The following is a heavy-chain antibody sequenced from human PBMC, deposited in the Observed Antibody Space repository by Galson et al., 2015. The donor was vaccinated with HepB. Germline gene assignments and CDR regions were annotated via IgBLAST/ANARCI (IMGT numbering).Heavy chain of an antibody. CDR3: AKDPIPLDDAFDI. J-gene: IGHJ3*02. V-gene: IGHV3-30*18. Sequence: SLRLSCAASGFTFSSYGMHWVRQAPGKGLEWVAVISYDGSNKYYADSVKGRFTISRDNSKNTLYLQMNSLRAEDTAVYYCAKDPIPLDDAFDIWGQGTMVTVSS. D-gene: IGHD1-1*01. CDR2: ISYDGSNK. CDR1: GFTFSSYG.